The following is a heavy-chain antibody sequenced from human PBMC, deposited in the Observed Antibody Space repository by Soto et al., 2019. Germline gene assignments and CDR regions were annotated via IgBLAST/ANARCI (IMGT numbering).Heavy chain of an antibody. Sequence: SETLSLTCTVSGGSISSSSYYWGWIRQPPGKGLEWIGSIYYSGSTYYNPSLKSRVTMSVDTSKNQSSLKLSSVTAADTAVYYCVSDSSGYYYGDFDYWGQGTLVTVSS. CDR3: VSDSSGYYYGDFDY. CDR2: IYYSGST. D-gene: IGHD3-22*01. CDR1: GGSISSSSYY. V-gene: IGHV4-39*01. J-gene: IGHJ4*02.